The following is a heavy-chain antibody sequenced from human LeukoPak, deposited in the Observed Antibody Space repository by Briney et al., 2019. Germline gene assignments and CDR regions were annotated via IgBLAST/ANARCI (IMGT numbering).Heavy chain of an antibody. J-gene: IGHJ3*02. Sequence: GGSLRLSCAASGFTFSSYWMSWVRQAPGKGLEWVANIKQDGSEKYYVDSVKGRFTISRDNAKNSLYLQMNSLRAEDTAVYYCARSYSPIYDFWSGYSYDAFDIWGQGTMVTVSS. CDR1: GFTFSSYW. V-gene: IGHV3-7*01. D-gene: IGHD3-3*01. CDR2: IKQDGSEK. CDR3: ARSYSPIYDFWSGYSYDAFDI.